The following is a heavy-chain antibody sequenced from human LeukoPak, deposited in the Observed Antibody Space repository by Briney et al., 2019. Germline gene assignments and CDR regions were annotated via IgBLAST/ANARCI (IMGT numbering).Heavy chain of an antibody. J-gene: IGHJ4*02. Sequence: SETLSLTCTVSGGSISSSSYYWGWIRQPPGKGLEWIGSIYYSGSTYYNPSLKSRVTISVDTSKNQFSLKLSSVTAADTAVYYCARAARVGAMFDYWGRGTLVTVSS. D-gene: IGHD1-26*01. CDR3: ARAARVGAMFDY. V-gene: IGHV4-39*01. CDR2: IYYSGST. CDR1: GGSISSSSYY.